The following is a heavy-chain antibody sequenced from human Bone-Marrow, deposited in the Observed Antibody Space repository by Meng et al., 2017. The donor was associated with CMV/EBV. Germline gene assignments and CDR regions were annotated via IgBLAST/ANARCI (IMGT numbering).Heavy chain of an antibody. D-gene: IGHD4-11*01. J-gene: IGHJ5*02. CDR2: IIPILGIA. CDR1: GGTFSSYT. Sequence: SVKVSCKASGGTFSSYTISWVRQAPGQGLEWMGRIIPILGIANYAQKFQGRVTITTDESTSTAYMELSSLRSEDTAVYYCARDSKPEYYSNYPSNWFDPWGQGTLVTVSS. V-gene: IGHV1-69*16. CDR3: ARDSKPEYYSNYPSNWFDP.